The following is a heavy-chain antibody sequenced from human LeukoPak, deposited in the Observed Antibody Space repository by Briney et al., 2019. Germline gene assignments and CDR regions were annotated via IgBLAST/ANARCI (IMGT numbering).Heavy chain of an antibody. V-gene: IGHV4-39*01. CDR2: IYYSGST. CDR1: GGSISSSSYY. Sequence: SETLSLTCTVSGGSISSSSYYWGWIRQPPGKGLEWIGSIYYSGSTYYNPSLKSRVTISVDTSKNQFSLKLSSVAAADTAVYYCARYPRSRYYFDYWGQGTLVTVSS. J-gene: IGHJ4*02. CDR3: ARYPRSRYYFDY.